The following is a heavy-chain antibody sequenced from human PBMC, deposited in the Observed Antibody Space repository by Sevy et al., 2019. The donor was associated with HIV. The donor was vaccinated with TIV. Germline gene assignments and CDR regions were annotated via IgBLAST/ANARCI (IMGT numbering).Heavy chain of an antibody. D-gene: IGHD3-22*01. CDR2: ISSSGSTI. CDR3: ARDLNGYYYDSSGYPTYYYYGIDV. CDR1: GFTFSDYY. V-gene: IGHV3-11*01. Sequence: GGSLRLSCAASGFTFSDYYMSWIRQAPGKGLEWVSYISSSGSTIYYADSVKGRFTISRDNAKNSLYLQMNSLRAEDTAEYYCARDLNGYYYDSSGYPTYYYYGIDVWGQGTTVTVSS. J-gene: IGHJ6*02.